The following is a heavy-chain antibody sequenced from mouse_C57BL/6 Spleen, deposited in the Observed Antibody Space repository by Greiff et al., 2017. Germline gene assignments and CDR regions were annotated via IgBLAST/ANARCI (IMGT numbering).Heavy chain of an antibody. CDR3: TRERKLYDSGYDDY. V-gene: IGHV1-15*01. CDR2: IDPEAGGT. CDR1: GYTFTDYE. D-gene: IGHD1-1*01. Sequence: VKLQESGAELVRPGASVTLSCKASGYTFTDYEMHWVKQTPVHGLEWIGAIDPEAGGTAYNQKFKGKAILTADNSSSTAYMELRSLTSEDSAVYYCTRERKLYDSGYDDYWGQGTTLTVSS. J-gene: IGHJ2*01.